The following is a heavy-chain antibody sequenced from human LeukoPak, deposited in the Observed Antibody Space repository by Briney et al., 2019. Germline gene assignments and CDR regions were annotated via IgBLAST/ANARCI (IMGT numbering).Heavy chain of an antibody. CDR3: TTRSVGYYDFWSGYYVPDY. Sequence: PGGSLRLSCAASGFTVSSNYMSWVRQAPGRGLEWVGRIKSKTDGGTTDYAAPVKGRFTISRDDSKNTLYLQMNSLKTEDTAVYYCTTRSVGYYDFWSGYYVPDYWGQGTLVTVSS. V-gene: IGHV3-15*01. D-gene: IGHD3-3*01. J-gene: IGHJ4*02. CDR1: GFTVSSNY. CDR2: IKSKTDGGTT.